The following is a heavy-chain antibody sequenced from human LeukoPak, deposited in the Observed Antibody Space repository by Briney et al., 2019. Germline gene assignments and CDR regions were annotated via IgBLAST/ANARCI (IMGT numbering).Heavy chain of an antibody. CDR3: ARQAYYYDSSGYYYAPFDY. J-gene: IGHJ4*02. CDR1: SASFSGYY. Sequence: PSETLSLTCAVYSASFSGYYWNWIRQPPGKGLEWIGEINHSGSTNYNPSLKSRVTISEDTSKNQFSLKLSSVTAADTAVYYCARQAYYYDSSGYYYAPFDYWGQGTLVTVSS. CDR2: INHSGST. D-gene: IGHD3-22*01. V-gene: IGHV4-34*01.